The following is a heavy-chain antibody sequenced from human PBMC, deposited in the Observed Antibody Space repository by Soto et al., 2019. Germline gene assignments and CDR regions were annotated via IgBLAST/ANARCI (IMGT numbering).Heavy chain of an antibody. V-gene: IGHV1-8*01. J-gene: IGHJ4*02. CDR1: GYSFTSLD. CDR3: ARGVSAGVDY. D-gene: IGHD1-26*01. CDR2: MQPSTGRT. Sequence: QVQLVQSGAEVREPGASVKVSCKASGYSFTSLDINWVRQTAGQGLEWMGWMQPSTGRTGYAQKFQGRVTMTRDTSINPAYMELTTLTSDVTAFYYCARGVSAGVDYWGQGTLVTVSS.